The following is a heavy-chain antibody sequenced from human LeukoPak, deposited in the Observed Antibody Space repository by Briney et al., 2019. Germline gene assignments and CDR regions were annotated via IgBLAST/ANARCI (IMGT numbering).Heavy chain of an antibody. J-gene: IGHJ3*02. CDR2: ITYSGTT. CDR3: ASSRPYYDILTGQSDDAFDI. Sequence: PSETLSLTCTVSGGSLSSYYWSWIRQPPGKGLEWIGYITYSGTTNYNPSFNSRVTISVDTSKNQFSLKLTSVTAADTAFYYCASSRPYYDILTGQSDDAFDIWGRGTMVTVSS. CDR1: GGSLSSYY. D-gene: IGHD3-9*01. V-gene: IGHV4-59*01.